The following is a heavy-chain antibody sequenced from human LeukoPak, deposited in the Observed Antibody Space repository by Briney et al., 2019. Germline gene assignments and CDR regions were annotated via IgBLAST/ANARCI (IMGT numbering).Heavy chain of an antibody. D-gene: IGHD4-23*01. CDR1: GFTFSNDW. CDR3: AKDKYGGNSNAFDI. CDR2: VGTDGSST. Sequence: GGSPRLSCVASGFTFSNDWMDWVRQVPGKGPVWVSRVGTDGSSTAYADDVKGRFTISRDNAKNTLYLQMNSLRVEDTAVYYCAKDKYGGNSNAFDIWGQGTLVTVSS. J-gene: IGHJ3*02. V-gene: IGHV3-74*01.